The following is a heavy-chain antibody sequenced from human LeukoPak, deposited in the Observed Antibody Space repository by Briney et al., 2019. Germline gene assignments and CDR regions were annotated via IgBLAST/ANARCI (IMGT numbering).Heavy chain of an antibody. J-gene: IGHJ4*02. CDR3: ARDPNAMVTSLFDY. Sequence: ASVKVSCKASGYTFTTYAISWVRQATGQGLEWMGWISAYYGNTTYAQKFQGRVTMTTDTSTSTAYMELRSLRSDDTAVYYCARDPNAMVTSLFDYWGQRTLVTVSS. V-gene: IGHV1-18*01. CDR1: GYTFTTYA. CDR2: ISAYYGNT. D-gene: IGHD5-18*01.